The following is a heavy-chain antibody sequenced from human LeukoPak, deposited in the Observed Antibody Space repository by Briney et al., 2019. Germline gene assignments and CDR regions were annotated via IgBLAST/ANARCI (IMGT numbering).Heavy chain of an antibody. J-gene: IGHJ4*02. D-gene: IGHD1-20*01. CDR3: ARAQRGITGTTSDY. Sequence: ASVKVSCKASGYTFTSYDINWVRQATGQGLEWMGWMNPNSGNTGYAQKFQGRVTMTRNTSISTAYMELSSLRSEDTAVYYCARAQRGITGTTSDYWGQGTLVTVSS. CDR2: MNPNSGNT. CDR1: GYTFTSYD. V-gene: IGHV1-8*01.